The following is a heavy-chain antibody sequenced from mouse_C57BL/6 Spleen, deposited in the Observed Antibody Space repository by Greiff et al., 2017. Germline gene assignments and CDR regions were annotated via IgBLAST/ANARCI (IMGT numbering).Heavy chain of an antibody. D-gene: IGHD5-1*01. Sequence: VQLQQSGAELVRPGASVTLSCKASGYTFTDYEMHWVKQTPVHGLEWIGAIDPETGGTAYNQKFKGKAILTADKSSSTAYMELRNLTSEDPAVYYYTVVPVAYWGQGTLVTVSA. CDR2: IDPETGGT. V-gene: IGHV1-15*01. CDR1: GYTFTDYE. CDR3: TVVPVAY. J-gene: IGHJ3*01.